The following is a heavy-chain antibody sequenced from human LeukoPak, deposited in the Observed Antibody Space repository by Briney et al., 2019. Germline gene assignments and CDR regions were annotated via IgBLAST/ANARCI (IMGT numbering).Heavy chain of an antibody. CDR2: ISAYNGNT. J-gene: IGHJ5*02. CDR1: GYTFTSYG. V-gene: IGHV1-18*01. Sequence: ASVKVSCKASGYTFTSYGISWVRQALGQGLEWMGWISAYNGNTNYAQKLQGRVTMTTDTSTSTAYMELRSLRSDDTAVYYCARASGYCSSTSCSRSPFDPWGQGTLVTVSS. D-gene: IGHD2-2*01. CDR3: ARASGYCSSTSCSRSPFDP.